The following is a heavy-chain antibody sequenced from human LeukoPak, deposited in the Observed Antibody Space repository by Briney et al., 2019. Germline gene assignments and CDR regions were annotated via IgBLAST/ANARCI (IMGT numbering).Heavy chain of an antibody. D-gene: IGHD6-13*01. CDR1: GFTFSRSS. CDR2: ISGSGSST. CDR3: ATSFGPVIAAAGTGAD. J-gene: IGHJ4*02. Sequence: GGSLRLSCAASGFTFSRSSMNWVRQAPGKGLEWVSVISGSGSSTYYADSVKGRFTISRDNSKDTLYLQMNSLRAEDTAVYYCATSFGPVIAAAGTGADWGQGTLVTVSS. V-gene: IGHV3-23*01.